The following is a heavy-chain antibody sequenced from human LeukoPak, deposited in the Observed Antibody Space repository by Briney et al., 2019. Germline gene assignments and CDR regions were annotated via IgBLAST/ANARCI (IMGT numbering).Heavy chain of an antibody. CDR3: ARDLNGVVVPAYDY. J-gene: IGHJ4*02. CDR2: ISSSSSYI. D-gene: IGHD2-2*01. CDR1: VFTFSSYS. V-gene: IGHV3-21*01. Sequence: GGCLRLSCAASVFTFSSYSMNWVRQAPWKGREWVSSISSSSSYIYYADSVKGRFTISRDNAKNSLYLQMNSLRAEDTAVYYCARDLNGVVVPAYDYWGQGTLVTVSS.